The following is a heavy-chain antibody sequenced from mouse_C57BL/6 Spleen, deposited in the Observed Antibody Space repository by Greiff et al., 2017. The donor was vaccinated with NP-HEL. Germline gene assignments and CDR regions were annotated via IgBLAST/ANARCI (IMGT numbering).Heavy chain of an antibody. CDR3: VRHRVYDYDGAMDY. J-gene: IGHJ4*01. D-gene: IGHD2-4*01. V-gene: IGHV10-1*01. Sequence: EVQGVESGGGLVQPKGSLKLSCAASGFSFNTYAMNWVRQAPGKGLEWVARIRSKSNNYATYYADSVKDRFTISRDDSESMVYLQMNNWKTEDTAMYYCVRHRVYDYDGAMDYWGQGTSVTVSS. CDR2: IRSKSNNYAT. CDR1: GFSFNTYA.